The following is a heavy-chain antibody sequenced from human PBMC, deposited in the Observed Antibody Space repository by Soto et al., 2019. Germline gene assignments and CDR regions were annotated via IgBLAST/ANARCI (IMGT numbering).Heavy chain of an antibody. CDR2: ISGSGGST. D-gene: IGHD3-3*01. CDR1: GFTFSSYA. Sequence: GGSLRLSCAASGFTFSSYAMSWVRQAPGKGLEWVSAISGSGGSTYYADSVKGRFTISRDNSKNTLYLQMNSLRAEDTAVYYCAKVLDFWSGYYYFDYWGQGTLVTVSS. V-gene: IGHV3-23*01. CDR3: AKVLDFWSGYYYFDY. J-gene: IGHJ4*02.